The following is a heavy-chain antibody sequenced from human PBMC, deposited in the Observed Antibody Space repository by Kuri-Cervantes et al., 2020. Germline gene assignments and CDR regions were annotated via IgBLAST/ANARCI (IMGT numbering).Heavy chain of an antibody. CDR1: GFTFSSYW. D-gene: IGHD5/OR15-5a*01. V-gene: IGHV3-7*01. J-gene: IGHJ4*02. Sequence: GGSLRLSCAASGFTFSSYWMSWVRQAPGKGLEWVANIKQDGSEKYYVDSVKGRFTISRDNAKNSLYLQMNSLRAEDTAVYYCARGHMSTGTYFFDYWGPGTLVTVSS. CDR2: IKQDGSEK. CDR3: ARGHMSTGTYFFDY.